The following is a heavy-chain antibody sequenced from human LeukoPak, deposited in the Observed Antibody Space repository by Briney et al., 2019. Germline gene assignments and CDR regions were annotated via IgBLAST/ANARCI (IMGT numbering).Heavy chain of an antibody. J-gene: IGHJ4*02. Sequence: GGSLRLSCAASGFTFSNAWMTWVRQAPGQGLEWVARIKSKTDGETTDYAAPVKGRFTISRDDSKNTLYLRMNSLKTEDTAVYYCTTDYYDYVWGSYRPDYWGQGTLVTVSS. CDR1: GFTFSNAW. D-gene: IGHD3-16*02. CDR2: IKSKTDGETT. V-gene: IGHV3-15*01. CDR3: TTDYYDYVWGSYRPDY.